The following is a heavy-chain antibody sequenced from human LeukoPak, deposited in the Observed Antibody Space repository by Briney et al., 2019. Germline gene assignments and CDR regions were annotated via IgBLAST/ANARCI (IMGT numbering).Heavy chain of an antibody. J-gene: IGHJ4*02. D-gene: IGHD5-18*01. V-gene: IGHV1-2*02. CDR2: INPNSGGT. Sequence: ASVKVSCKASGYTFTDYCIHWVRQAPGQGLEWMGWINPNSGGTNDAQKFQGRVTMTTDTSISTAYMELSRLRSDDTAVYYCARGGWSGYSYGSEPEKYFDYWGQGTLVTVSS. CDR3: ARGGWSGYSYGSEPEKYFDY. CDR1: GYTFTDYC.